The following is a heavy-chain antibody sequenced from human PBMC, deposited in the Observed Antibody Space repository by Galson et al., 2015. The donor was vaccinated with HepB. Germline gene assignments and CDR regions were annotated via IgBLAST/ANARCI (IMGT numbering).Heavy chain of an antibody. D-gene: IGHD1-26*01. CDR1: GFTFSNAW. CDR2: IKSKTDGGTT. V-gene: IGHV3-15*01. Sequence: SLRLSCAASGFTFSNAWMSWVRQAPGKGLEWVGRIKSKTDGGTTDYAAPVKGRFTISRDDSKNTLYLQMNSLKTEDTAVYYCTTDLLIDGVGATRRDYWGQGTLVTVSS. CDR3: TTDLLIDGVGATRRDY. J-gene: IGHJ4*02.